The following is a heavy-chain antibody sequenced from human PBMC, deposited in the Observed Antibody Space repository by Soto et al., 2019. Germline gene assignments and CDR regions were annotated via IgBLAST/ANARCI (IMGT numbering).Heavy chain of an antibody. CDR3: ARDYPYTAAAGIYYYGMDV. CDR2: IGTAGDT. Sequence: GGSLRLSCAASGFTFSSYDMHWVRQATGKGLEWVSAIGTAGDTYYPGSVKGRFTISRENAKNSLYLQMNSLRAEDTAVYYCARDYPYTAAAGIYYYGMDVWGQGTTVTVSS. D-gene: IGHD6-13*01. CDR1: GFTFSSYD. V-gene: IGHV3-13*01. J-gene: IGHJ6*02.